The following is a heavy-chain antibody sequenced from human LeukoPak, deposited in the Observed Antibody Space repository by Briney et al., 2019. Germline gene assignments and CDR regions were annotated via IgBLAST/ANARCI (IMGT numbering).Heavy chain of an antibody. D-gene: IGHD6-13*01. Sequence: PGGSLRLSCTASGFTFSSNAMRWVRQAPGKGLEWVSSISGSGGSTYYADSMKARFTISRDNSKNTLYLQMNSLRAEDAAVYYCAKAGSSWYGYWGQGTLVTVSS. CDR2: ISGSGGST. CDR3: AKAGSSWYGY. CDR1: GFTFSSNA. J-gene: IGHJ4*02. V-gene: IGHV3-23*01.